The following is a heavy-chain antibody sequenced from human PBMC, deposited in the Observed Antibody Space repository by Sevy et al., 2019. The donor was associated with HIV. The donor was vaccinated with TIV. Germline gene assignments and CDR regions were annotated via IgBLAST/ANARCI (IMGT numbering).Heavy chain of an antibody. CDR2: ISGFNGDT. Sequence: ASVKVSCKASGYTFTNYAISRVRQAPGQGLEWMGWISGFNGDTKNSEKFQGRFTMTTDTSTKTAYMDLRSLRSDDTAVYYCVRGTTFYDFWTGGDYWGQRTLVTVSS. V-gene: IGHV1-18*01. J-gene: IGHJ4*02. CDR1: GYTFTNYA. CDR3: VRGTTFYDFWTGGDY. D-gene: IGHD3-3*01.